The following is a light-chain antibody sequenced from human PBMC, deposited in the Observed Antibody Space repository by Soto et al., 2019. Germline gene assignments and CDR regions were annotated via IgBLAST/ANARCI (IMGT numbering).Light chain of an antibody. CDR2: GAS. CDR3: KQYGSSRWT. CDR1: QSVSSSY. Sequence: EIVLTQSPGTLSLSPGERATLSCRASQSVSSSYLAWYQQKPGQAPRPLIYGASSRAIGIPDRFSGSGSGKDFTLTISRLGPEDFAVYYCKQYGSSRWTLGQGTKVNIK. V-gene: IGKV3-20*01. J-gene: IGKJ1*01.